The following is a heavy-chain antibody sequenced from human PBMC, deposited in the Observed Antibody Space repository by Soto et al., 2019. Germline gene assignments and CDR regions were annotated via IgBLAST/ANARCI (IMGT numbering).Heavy chain of an antibody. Sequence: ASVKVSCKASGYTFTGYFIHWVRQAPGQGLEWMGWINPNSGATKYAQKFQGRVTMTRDTSISTAYMELTLLRSDDTAIYYCARRGGTILAPLPWGEGTLVTVSS. CDR1: GYTFTGYF. D-gene: IGHD3-3*01. CDR2: INPNSGAT. CDR3: ARRGGTILAPLP. J-gene: IGHJ5*02. V-gene: IGHV1-2*02.